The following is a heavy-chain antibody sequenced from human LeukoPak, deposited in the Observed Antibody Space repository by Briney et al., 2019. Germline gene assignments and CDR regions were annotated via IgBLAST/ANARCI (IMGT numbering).Heavy chain of an antibody. D-gene: IGHD5-18*01. CDR1: GFTFSSYW. V-gene: IGHV3-7*01. CDR3: ATPHSEYSYVTDFDY. CDR2: IKQDGSEK. Sequence: PGGSLRLSCAASGFTFSSYWMSWVRQAPGKGLEWVANIKQDGSEKYYVDSVKGRFTISRDNAKNSLYLQMNSLRAEDTAVYYCATPHSEYSYVTDFDYWGQGTLVTVSS. J-gene: IGHJ4*02.